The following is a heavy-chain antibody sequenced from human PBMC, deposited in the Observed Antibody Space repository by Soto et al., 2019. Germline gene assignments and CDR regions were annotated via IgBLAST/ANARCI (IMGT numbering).Heavy chain of an antibody. J-gene: IGHJ5*02. D-gene: IGHD4-4*01. Sequence: KTSETLSLTCTVSGGSISSSSYYWGWIRQPPGKGLEWIGSIYYSGSTYYNPSLKSRATISVDTSKNQFSLKLSSVTAADTAIYYCVKDPSPTTGPTDDNWFDTWGLGTLVTVSS. CDR1: GGSISSSSYY. CDR3: VKDPSPTTGPTDDNWFDT. V-gene: IGHV4-39*02. CDR2: IYYSGST.